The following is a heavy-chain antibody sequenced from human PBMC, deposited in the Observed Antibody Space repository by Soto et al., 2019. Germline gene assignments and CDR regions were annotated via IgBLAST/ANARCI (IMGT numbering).Heavy chain of an antibody. D-gene: IGHD5-12*01. Sequence: QVQLVESGGGVVQPGRSLRLSCAASGFTFSCYGMHGVRQAPGKGLEWVALVWYDGGNKYYADSVKGRFTISRDNSKNTLYLQMNSLRDEYTAVYYCVRAAGYSGNDYVYYYGMDVWGQGTTVTVSS. CDR3: VRAAGYSGNDYVYYYGMDV. CDR1: GFTFSCYG. V-gene: IGHV3-33*01. J-gene: IGHJ6*02. CDR2: VWYDGGNK.